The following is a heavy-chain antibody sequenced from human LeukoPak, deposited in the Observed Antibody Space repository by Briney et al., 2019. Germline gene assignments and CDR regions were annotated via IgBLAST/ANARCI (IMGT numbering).Heavy chain of an antibody. CDR2: IWFDGTKK. Sequence: GGSLRLSCAASGFTFRSYDMHWVREAPGKGLEWVAVIWFDGTKKDFADSVKGRFTISRDNSKNTLYLQMNSLRAEDTAVYYCAREIGHFDYWGQGTLVTVSS. CDR3: AREIGHFDY. V-gene: IGHV3-33*01. J-gene: IGHJ4*02. CDR1: GFTFRSYD.